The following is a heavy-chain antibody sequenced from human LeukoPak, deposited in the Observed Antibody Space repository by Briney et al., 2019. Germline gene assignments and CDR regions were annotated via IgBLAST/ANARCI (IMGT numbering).Heavy chain of an antibody. CDR3: ATGGTDIVVVPAAHNYYYYYMDV. CDR2: FDPEDGET. V-gene: IGHV1-24*01. J-gene: IGHJ6*03. CDR1: GYTLTELS. D-gene: IGHD2-2*01. Sequence: ASVKVSCKVSGYTLTELSMHWVRQAPGKGLEWMGGFDPEDGETIYAQKFQGRVTMTEDTSTDTAYMELSSLRSEDTAEYYCATGGTDIVVVPAAHNYYYYYMDVWGKGTTVTVSS.